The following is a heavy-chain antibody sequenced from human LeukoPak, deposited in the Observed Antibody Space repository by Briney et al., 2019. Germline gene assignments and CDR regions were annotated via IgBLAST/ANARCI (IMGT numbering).Heavy chain of an antibody. J-gene: IGHJ4*02. V-gene: IGHV3-21*03. D-gene: IGHD3-10*01. CDR3: ARVLRFGELFPLDY. CDR1: GFTFSSYS. Sequence: GGSLRLSCAASGFTFSSYSMNWVRQAPGKGLEWVSSISSSSSYIYYADSVKGRFTISRDNAKNSLYLQMNSLRAEDTAVYYCARVLRFGELFPLDYWGQGTLVTVSS. CDR2: ISSSSSYI.